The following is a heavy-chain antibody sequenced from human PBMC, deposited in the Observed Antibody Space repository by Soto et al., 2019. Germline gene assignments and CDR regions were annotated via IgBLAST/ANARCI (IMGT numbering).Heavy chain of an antibody. Sequence: AGGSLRLSCAASGFTFSSYWMHWVRQAPGKGLMWVSRIHNDGSTTRYADSVKGRFTISRDNAKNTLYLQMGSLRVEDTTVYYCARDNWNSYWGQGTLVTVSS. D-gene: IGHD1-7*01. J-gene: IGHJ4*01. V-gene: IGHV3-74*01. CDR1: GFTFSSYW. CDR2: IHNDGSTT. CDR3: ARDNWNSY.